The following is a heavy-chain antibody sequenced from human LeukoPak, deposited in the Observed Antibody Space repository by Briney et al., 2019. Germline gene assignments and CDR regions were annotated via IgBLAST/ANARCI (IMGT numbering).Heavy chain of an antibody. CDR3: ARHRYYYDSSGYED. V-gene: IGHV5-51*01. CDR1: GYSFTSYW. CDR2: IYPGDSDT. D-gene: IGHD3-22*01. Sequence: GESLQISCKGSGYSFTSYWIGWVRQMPGKGLAWVVIIYPGDSDTRYSPSFQGQVTISADKSISTAYLQWSSLKASDTAMYYCARHRYYYDSSGYEDWGQGTLVTVSS. J-gene: IGHJ4*02.